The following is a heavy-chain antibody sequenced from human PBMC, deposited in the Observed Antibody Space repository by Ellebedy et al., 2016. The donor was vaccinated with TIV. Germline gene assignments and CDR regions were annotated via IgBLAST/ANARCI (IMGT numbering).Heavy chain of an antibody. J-gene: IGHJ4*02. D-gene: IGHD6-25*01. CDR1: GFTFSSYA. CDR2: ISSSGSTI. Sequence: GESLKISCSASGFTFSSYAMHSVRQAPGKGLEWVSYISSSGSTIYYADSVKGRFTTSRDNAGNALYLQMNSLRAEDTAVYYCARRGVITAACASDYWGQGTLVIVSS. CDR3: ARRGVITAACASDY. V-gene: IGHV3-48*03.